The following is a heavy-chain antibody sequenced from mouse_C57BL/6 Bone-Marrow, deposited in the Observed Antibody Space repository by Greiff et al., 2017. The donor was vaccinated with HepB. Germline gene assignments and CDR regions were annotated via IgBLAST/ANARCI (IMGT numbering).Heavy chain of an antibody. Sequence: QVQLQQSGAELVRPGASVKLSCKASGYTFTDYYINWVKQRPGQGLEWIARIYPGSGNTYYNENFKGKATLTAEKSSRTAYMQLSSLTSEYSAVYVCARDDGYLAYWGQGTLVTVSA. CDR3: ARDDGYLAY. D-gene: IGHD2-3*01. J-gene: IGHJ3*01. V-gene: IGHV1-76*01. CDR1: GYTFTDYY. CDR2: IYPGSGNT.